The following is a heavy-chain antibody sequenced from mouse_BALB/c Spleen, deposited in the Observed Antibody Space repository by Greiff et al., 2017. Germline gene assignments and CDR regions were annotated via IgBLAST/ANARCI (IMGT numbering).Heavy chain of an antibody. CDR1: GYAFTNYL. CDR2: INPGSGGT. V-gene: IGHV1-54*01. D-gene: IGHD1-2*01. CDR3: ARRATAWYFDV. Sequence: VQLQQSAAELARPGASVKMSCKASGYAFTNYLIEWVKQRPGQGLEWIGVINPGSGGTNYNEKFKGKATLTADKSSSTAYMQLSSLTSDDSAVYFCARRATAWYFDVWGAGTTVTVSS. J-gene: IGHJ1*01.